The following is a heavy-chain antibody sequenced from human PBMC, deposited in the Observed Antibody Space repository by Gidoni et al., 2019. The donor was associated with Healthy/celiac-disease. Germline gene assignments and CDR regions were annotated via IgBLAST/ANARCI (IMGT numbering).Heavy chain of an antibody. CDR1: GRTFSSYA. CDR3: ATNLSHYDFWSGYTYYYYYGMDV. J-gene: IGHJ6*02. V-gene: IGHV1-69*06. D-gene: IGHD3-3*01. Sequence: QVQLVQSGAEVKKPGSSVNVSCKASGRTFSSYAISWVRQAPGQGLEWMGGIIPIFGTANYAQKLQGRVTITADKSTSTAYMELSSLRSEDTAVYYCATNLSHYDFWSGYTYYYYYGMDVWGQGTTVTVSS. CDR2: IIPIFGTA.